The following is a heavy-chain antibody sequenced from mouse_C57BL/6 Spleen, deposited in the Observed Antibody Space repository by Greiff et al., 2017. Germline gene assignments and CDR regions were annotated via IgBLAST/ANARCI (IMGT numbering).Heavy chain of an antibody. CDR2: INPNNGGT. J-gene: IGHJ4*01. V-gene: IGHV1-26*01. Sequence: VQLQQSGPELVKPGASVKISCKASGYTFTDYYMNWVKQSHGKSLEWIGDINPNNGGTSYNQKFKGKATLTVDKSSSTAYMELRSLTSEDSAVYYCARGGYYDYDGSMDYWGQGTSVTVSS. CDR3: ARGGYYDYDGSMDY. D-gene: IGHD2-4*01. CDR1: GYTFTDYY.